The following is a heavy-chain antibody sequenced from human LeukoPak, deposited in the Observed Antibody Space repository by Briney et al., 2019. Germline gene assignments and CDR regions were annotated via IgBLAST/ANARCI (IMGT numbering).Heavy chain of an antibody. D-gene: IGHD2-21*01. CDR3: ATGCGSGWYDA. Sequence: PSQTLTLTCSVSGVSLSGRGYWGSIRQHPGKGLGRIGYIRYSGSTYYEPSVKGRLTISAHTSQNQLYLKVRSVTAADTAVYYCATGCGSGWYDAWGQGTVVTVSS. J-gene: IGHJ5*02. CDR2: IRYSGST. V-gene: IGHV4-31*03. CDR1: GVSLSGRGY.